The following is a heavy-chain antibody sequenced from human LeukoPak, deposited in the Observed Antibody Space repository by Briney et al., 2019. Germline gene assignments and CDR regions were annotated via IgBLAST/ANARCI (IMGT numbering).Heavy chain of an antibody. J-gene: IGHJ5*02. CDR1: GFTFSSYA. CDR3: ARGGKLEPTAMAS. Sequence: GGSLRLSCVASGFTFSSYAMSWVRQAPRKGLEWVSVISGSGGSTNYADSVKGRFTISRDNAQTMLNLQVNSLRDEDTAIYYCARGGKLEPTAMASWGQGSLVVVSS. D-gene: IGHD2-2*01. V-gene: IGHV3-23*01. CDR2: ISGSGGST.